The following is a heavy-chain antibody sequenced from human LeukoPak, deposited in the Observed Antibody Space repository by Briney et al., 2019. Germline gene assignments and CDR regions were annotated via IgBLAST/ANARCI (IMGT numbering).Heavy chain of an antibody. Sequence: ASVKVSCKDSGYTFTRYGISWVRQAPGQGLEWMGWISAYNGNTNYAQKLQGRVTMTTDTSTNAAYMELRSLRSDDTAVYYCARGILPSHCSSTSCVGDFQHWGQGTLVTVSS. CDR3: ARGILPSHCSSTSCVGDFQH. CDR1: GYTFTRYG. V-gene: IGHV1-18*01. D-gene: IGHD2-2*01. CDR2: ISAYNGNT. J-gene: IGHJ1*01.